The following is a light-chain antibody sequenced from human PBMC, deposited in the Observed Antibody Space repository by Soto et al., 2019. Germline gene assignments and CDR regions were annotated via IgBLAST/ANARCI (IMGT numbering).Light chain of an antibody. Sequence: QSAVPQPATVSGSPGQSNNISCTGNSRDVSGNNYVSWYQQHPGKAPKLMIYDVSNRPSGVSNRFSGSKSGNTASLIISGLQAEDEGDYYCSSYTSSSTLDVFGTGSKVTVL. V-gene: IGLV2-14*01. CDR1: SRDVSGNNY. CDR2: DVS. J-gene: IGLJ1*01. CDR3: SSYTSSSTLDV.